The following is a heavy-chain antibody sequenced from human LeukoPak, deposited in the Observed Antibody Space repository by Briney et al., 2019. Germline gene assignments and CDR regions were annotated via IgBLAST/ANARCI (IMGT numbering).Heavy chain of an antibody. V-gene: IGHV4-59*08. D-gene: IGHD3-22*01. CDR1: GFSISSYY. CDR3: ARHNLNSGYSLNCFDP. CDR2: IFYSGST. J-gene: IGHJ5*02. Sequence: PSETLSLTCSASGFSISSYYRSWIRQPPGKGLEWVGYIFYSGSTNYNTSLKSRVSISADKSKNNFSLQLTPVTAADTAVYYCARHNLNSGYSLNCFDPWGKGTLVTVSS.